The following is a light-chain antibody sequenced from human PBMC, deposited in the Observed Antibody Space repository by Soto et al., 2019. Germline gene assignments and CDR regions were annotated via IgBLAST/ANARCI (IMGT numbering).Light chain of an antibody. V-gene: IGKV3-11*01. CDR2: GAS. CDR3: QQRNRWSPIFT. J-gene: IGKJ3*01. Sequence: EIVLTQSPATLSLSPGERATLSCRASQSVGTYLAWYQQRPGQAPRLLIYGASNRAAGIPARFSGSASGTDFTLTIGSLEPEDGAVDYCQQRNRWSPIFTFCPGTKVDIK. CDR1: QSVGTY.